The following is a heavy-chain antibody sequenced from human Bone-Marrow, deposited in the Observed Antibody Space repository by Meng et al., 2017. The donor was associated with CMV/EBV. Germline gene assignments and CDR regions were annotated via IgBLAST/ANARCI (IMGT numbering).Heavy chain of an antibody. V-gene: IGHV4-39*07. CDR1: GGSVGSGSYY. CDR3: ARDASYCSSTSCYMGRYNWFDP. CDR2: IYYSGST. Sequence: SETLSLTCTVSGGSVGSGSYYWSWIRQPPGKGLEWIGSIYYSGSTYYNPSLKSRVTISVDTSKNQFSLKLSSVTAADTAVYYCARDASYCSSTSCYMGRYNWFDPWGQGTLVTVSS. J-gene: IGHJ5*02. D-gene: IGHD2-2*02.